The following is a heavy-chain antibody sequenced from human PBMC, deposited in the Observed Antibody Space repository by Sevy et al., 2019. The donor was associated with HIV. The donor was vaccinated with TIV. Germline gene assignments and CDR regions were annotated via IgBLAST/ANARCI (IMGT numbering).Heavy chain of an antibody. V-gene: IGHV3-30-3*01. Sequence: GGSLRLSCVASGFTFRTHAIHWVRQAPGKGLQWVAVISYDGSHKYYADSVKGRFTITRDNSKNTLYLQMNSLSVEETAVYYCARDAGYCVDWYPSDYWGQGTLVTVSS. CDR2: ISYDGSHK. CDR3: ARDAGYCVDWYPSDY. J-gene: IGHJ4*02. D-gene: IGHD3-9*01. CDR1: GFTFRTHA.